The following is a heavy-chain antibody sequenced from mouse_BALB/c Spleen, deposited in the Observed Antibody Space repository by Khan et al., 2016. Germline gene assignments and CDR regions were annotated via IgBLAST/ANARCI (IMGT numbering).Heavy chain of an antibody. V-gene: IGHV1-12*01. D-gene: IGHD2-14*01. Sequence: QVQLQQPGAELVKPGASVKMSCKASGYTFTSYNMHWVKQTPGQGLEWIGAIYPGNGDTSYNQKFKGKATLTADKSSSTAYTQLSSLTSADSAVYYCAREGNYFDYWGQGTTLTVSS. CDR1: GYTFTSYN. CDR2: IYPGNGDT. CDR3: AREGNYFDY. J-gene: IGHJ2*01.